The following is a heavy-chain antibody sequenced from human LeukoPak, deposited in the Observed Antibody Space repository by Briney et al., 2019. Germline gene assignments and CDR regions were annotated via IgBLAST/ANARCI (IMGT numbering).Heavy chain of an antibody. D-gene: IGHD3-9*01. CDR3: APGYDILTGYYRRGAFDY. CDR2: IRYDGSNK. V-gene: IGHV3-30*02. J-gene: IGHJ4*02. CDR1: GFTFSSYG. Sequence: PGGSLRLSCAASGFTFSSYGMHWVRQAPGKGLEWVAFIRYDGSNKYYADSVKGRFTISRDNSKNTLYLQMNSLRAEDTAVYYCAPGYDILTGYYRRGAFDYWGRGTLVTVSS.